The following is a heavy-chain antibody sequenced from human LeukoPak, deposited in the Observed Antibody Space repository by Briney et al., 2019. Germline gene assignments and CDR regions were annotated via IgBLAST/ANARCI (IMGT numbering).Heavy chain of an antibody. D-gene: IGHD5-24*01. CDR3: TRSPRDGYHDAFDI. CDR1: GYTFTTYW. J-gene: IGHJ3*02. CDR2: IYPGDSET. V-gene: IGHV5-51*01. Sequence: GESLKISCKGSGYTFTTYWIAWVRQMPGEGLEWMGIIYPGDSETRYSPSFQGQATISADKFITTAYLQWGRLKASDTAMYYCTRSPRDGYHDAFDIWGQGTMVTAFS.